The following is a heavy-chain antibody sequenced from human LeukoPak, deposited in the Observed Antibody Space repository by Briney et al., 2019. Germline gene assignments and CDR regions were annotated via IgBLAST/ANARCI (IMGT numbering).Heavy chain of an antibody. D-gene: IGHD3-3*01. CDR2: IYTSGST. Sequence: PWETLSLTCTVSGGSISSYYWSWIRQPAGKGLEWIGRIYTSGSTNYNPSLKSRVTISVDTSKNQFSLKLSSVTAADTAVYYCARDAGWSGSDAFDIWGQGTMVTVSS. J-gene: IGHJ3*02. V-gene: IGHV4-4*07. CDR1: GGSISSYY. CDR3: ARDAGWSGSDAFDI.